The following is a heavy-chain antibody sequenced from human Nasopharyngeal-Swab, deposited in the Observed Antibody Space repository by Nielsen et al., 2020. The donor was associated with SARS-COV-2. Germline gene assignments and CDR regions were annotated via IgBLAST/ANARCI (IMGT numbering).Heavy chain of an antibody. V-gene: IGHV3-11*04. CDR2: ISSSGSTI. CDR1: GFTFSDYY. J-gene: IGHJ4*02. Sequence: GESLKISCAASGFTFSDYYMSWIRQAPGKGLEWVSYISSSGSTIYCADSVKGRFTISRDNAKNSLYLQMNSLRAEDTAVYYCARDPHGGSDYWGQGTLVTVSS. CDR3: ARDPHGGSDY.